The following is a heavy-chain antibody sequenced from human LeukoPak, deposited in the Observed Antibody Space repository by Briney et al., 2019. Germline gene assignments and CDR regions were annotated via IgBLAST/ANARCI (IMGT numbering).Heavy chain of an antibody. CDR3: AKDRTPYYDILTGSMDY. Sequence: GGSLRLSCAASGFTFSSYEMNWVRQAPGKGLEWVSLISGDGGSTYYADSVKGRFTISRDNSKNSLYLQMNSLRTEDTALYYCAKDRTPYYDILTGSMDYWGQGTLVTVSS. CDR1: GFTFSSYE. D-gene: IGHD3-9*01. CDR2: ISGDGGST. V-gene: IGHV3-43*02. J-gene: IGHJ4*02.